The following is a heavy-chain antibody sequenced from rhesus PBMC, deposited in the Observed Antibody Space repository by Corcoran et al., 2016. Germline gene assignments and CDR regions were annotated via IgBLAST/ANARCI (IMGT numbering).Heavy chain of an antibody. CDR1: GGSISSNY. V-gene: IGHV4-173*01. CDR3: ARSTSGGWDRFDV. J-gene: IGHJ5-1*01. D-gene: IGHD6-37*01. CDR2: ISGSGGTT. Sequence: QVQLQESGPGLVKPSETLSLTCAVSGGSISSNYWRWIRQPPGKGLEWIGRISGSGGTTNYNPSLKSRVTISTDTSKNQFSLKLSSVTAADTAVYYCARSTSGGWDRFDVWGPGVLVTVSS.